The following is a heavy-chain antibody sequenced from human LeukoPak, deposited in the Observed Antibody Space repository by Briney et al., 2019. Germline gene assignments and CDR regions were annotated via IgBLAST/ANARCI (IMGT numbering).Heavy chain of an antibody. V-gene: IGHV6-1*01. CDR2: TYYRSKWYN. Sequence: SQTLSVTCAISGDSVSSNSAAWNWIRQSPSRGIEWMGRTYYRSKWYNDYAVSVKSRITINPDTSKNQFSLQLNSVTPEDTAVYYCVRARTVRDPYYYYGMDVRGQGTTVTVSS. J-gene: IGHJ6*02. D-gene: IGHD1-1*01. CDR3: VRARTVRDPYYYYGMDV. CDR1: GDSVSSNSAA.